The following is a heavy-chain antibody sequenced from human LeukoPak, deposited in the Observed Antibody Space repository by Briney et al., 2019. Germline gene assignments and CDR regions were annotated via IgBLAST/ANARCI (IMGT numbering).Heavy chain of an antibody. V-gene: IGHV4-4*09. CDR3: ASSRDGYSYYYFDS. J-gene: IGHJ4*02. CDR2: IYTSGST. Sequence: SETLSLTCSVSGVSIRSYYWSWIRQPPGKGLEWIGYIYTSGSTNSNPSLKSRVTKSVDTSKNQFSLKLSSVTAADTAVYYCASSRDGYSYYYFDSWGQGTLVTVSS. D-gene: IGHD5-24*01. CDR1: GVSIRSYY.